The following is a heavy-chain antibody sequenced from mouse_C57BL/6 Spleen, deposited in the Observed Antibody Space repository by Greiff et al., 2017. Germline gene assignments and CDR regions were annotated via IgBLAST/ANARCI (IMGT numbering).Heavy chain of an antibody. CDR2: IHPNSGST. Sequence: QVQLQQPGAELVKPGASVKLSCKASGYTFTSYWMHWVKQRPGQGLEWIGMIHPNSGSTNYNEKFKSKATLTVDTSSSTAYMQLSSLTSEDSAVYYCARSTRSWFAYWGQGTLVTVSA. CDR1: GYTFTSYW. J-gene: IGHJ3*01. V-gene: IGHV1-64*01. CDR3: ARSTRSWFAY.